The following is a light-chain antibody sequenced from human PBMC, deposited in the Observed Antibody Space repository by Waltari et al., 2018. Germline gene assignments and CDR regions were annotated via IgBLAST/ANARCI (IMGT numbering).Light chain of an antibody. CDR1: GSGGS. J-gene: IGLJ1*01. CDR2: EVS. V-gene: IGLV2-8*01. CDR3: SSDAVSNNFYD. Sequence: QSALTQPPSASGSPGQSVTIFCTGTGSGGSVSWYQQHPGKAPKLMIYEVSKRPSGVPARFYGSKSGNTASLTVSGLQAEDEGDYYCSSDAVSNNFYDFGSGTKVTVL.